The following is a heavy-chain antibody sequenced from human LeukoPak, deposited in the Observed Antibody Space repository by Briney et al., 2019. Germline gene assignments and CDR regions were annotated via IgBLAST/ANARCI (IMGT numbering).Heavy chain of an antibody. D-gene: IGHD6-19*01. CDR1: GFTFSSYG. J-gene: IGHJ4*02. V-gene: IGHV3-33*08. CDR2: IWYDGSNK. Sequence: PGGSLRLSCAASGFTFSSYGMHWVRQAPGKGLEWVAVIWYDGSNKYYADSVKGRFTISRDNSKNTLYLQMNSLRAEDTAVYYCARDTDASSGSDYWGQGTLVTVSS. CDR3: ARDTDASSGSDY.